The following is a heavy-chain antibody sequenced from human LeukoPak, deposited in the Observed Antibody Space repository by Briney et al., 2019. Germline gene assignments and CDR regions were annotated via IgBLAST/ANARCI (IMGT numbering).Heavy chain of an antibody. Sequence: GGSLRLSCAASGVTVGTNSMSWVRQSPGKGLQWVSVIYSGSGTYYADSVKGRFTISRDNSKNTLHLQLSSLRAEDTAIYYCAKDATRTSGWYFFDYWGQGTLVTVSS. CDR3: AKDATRTSGWYFFDY. D-gene: IGHD6-19*01. CDR2: IYSGSGT. J-gene: IGHJ4*02. CDR1: GVTVGTNS. V-gene: IGHV3-53*01.